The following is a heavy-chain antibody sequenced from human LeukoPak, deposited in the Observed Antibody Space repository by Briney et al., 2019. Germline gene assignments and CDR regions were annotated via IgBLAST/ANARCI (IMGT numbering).Heavy chain of an antibody. CDR1: GFTFSSYA. V-gene: IGHV3-30-3*01. J-gene: IGHJ4*02. D-gene: IGHD2-2*01. CDR2: ISYDGSNK. Sequence: GRSLRLSCAASGFTFSSYAMHWVRQAPGKGLEWVAVISYDGSNKYYADSVKGRFTISRDNSKNTLYLQMNSLRAEDTAVYYCARDPEGYCSSTSCYGTNFDYWGQGTLVTVSS. CDR3: ARDPEGYCSSTSCYGTNFDY.